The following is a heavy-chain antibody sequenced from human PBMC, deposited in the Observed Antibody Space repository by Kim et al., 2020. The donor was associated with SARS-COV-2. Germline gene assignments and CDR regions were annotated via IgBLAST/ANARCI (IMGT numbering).Heavy chain of an antibody. J-gene: IGHJ5*02. V-gene: IGHV4-38-2*02. Sequence: SETLSLTCTVSGYSISSGYYWGWIRQPPGKGLEWIGSIYHSGSTYYNPSLKSRVTISVDTSKNQFSLKLSSVTAADTAVYYCARVDQWSSVSSSSSQFDPWGQGTLVTVSS. D-gene: IGHD6-6*01. CDR3: ARVDQWSSVSSSSSQFDP. CDR2: IYHSGST. CDR1: GYSISSGYY.